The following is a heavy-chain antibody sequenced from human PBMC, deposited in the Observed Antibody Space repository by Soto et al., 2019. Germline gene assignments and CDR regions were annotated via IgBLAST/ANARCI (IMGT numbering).Heavy chain of an antibody. D-gene: IGHD6-19*01. CDR3: ARQAGYSSGWYFWVY. Sequence: GASVKVSCKASGGTFSSYAISWVRQAPGQGLEWMGGIIPIFGTANYAQKFQGRVTITADESTSTAYMELSSLRSEDTAVYYCARQAGYSSGWYFWVYWGRGTLVTVSS. CDR1: GGTFSSYA. J-gene: IGHJ4*02. CDR2: IIPIFGTA. V-gene: IGHV1-69*13.